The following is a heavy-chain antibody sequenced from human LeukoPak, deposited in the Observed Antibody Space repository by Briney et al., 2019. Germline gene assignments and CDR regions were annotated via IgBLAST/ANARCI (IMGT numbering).Heavy chain of an antibody. CDR3: ARARPFFDY. Sequence: PSETLSLTCAAYGGSFSGYYWSWIRQPPGKGLEWIGEINYSGSTNYNPSLKSRVSISVDTSKNQFSLKLSSVTAADTAVYYCARARPFFDYWGQGTLVTVSS. J-gene: IGHJ4*02. CDR2: INYSGST. CDR1: GGSFSGYY. V-gene: IGHV4-34*01.